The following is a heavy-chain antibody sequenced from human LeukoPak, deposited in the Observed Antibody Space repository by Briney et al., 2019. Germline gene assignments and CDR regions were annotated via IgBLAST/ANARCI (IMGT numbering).Heavy chain of an antibody. J-gene: IGHJ6*03. CDR1: GGSFSGCY. CDR2: INHSGST. Sequence: SETLSLTCAVYGGSFSGCYWSWIRQPPGKGLEWIGEINHSGSTNYNPSLKSRVTISVDTSKNQFSLKLSSVTAADTAVYYCARGSIAARPGNYYYYMDVWGKGTTVTVSS. D-gene: IGHD6-6*01. CDR3: ARGSIAARPGNYYYYMDV. V-gene: IGHV4-34*01.